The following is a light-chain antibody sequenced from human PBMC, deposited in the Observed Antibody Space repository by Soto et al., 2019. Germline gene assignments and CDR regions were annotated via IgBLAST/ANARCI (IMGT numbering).Light chain of an antibody. Sequence: QSALTQPASVSGSPGQSITISCTGTSSDIGRYDYVSWYQQYPDKAPKLMIFDVNNRPSGVSNRFSGSKSGNTASLTISGLQAEDEADYYCSSYTSSTTDVFGAGTQLTVL. CDR3: SSYTSSTTDV. V-gene: IGLV2-14*01. J-gene: IGLJ7*01. CDR1: SSDIGRYDY. CDR2: DVN.